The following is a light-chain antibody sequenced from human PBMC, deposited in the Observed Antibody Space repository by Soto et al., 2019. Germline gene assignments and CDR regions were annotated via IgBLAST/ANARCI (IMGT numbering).Light chain of an antibody. CDR1: QSISSW. CDR3: QQYNTLIT. Sequence: DIQMTQSPSTLSASVGDRVTITCRASQSISSWLAWYQQKPGKAPKLLIYDASSLESGVPSRFSGSGSGTEFTLTISSLKNDDFETYYCQQYNTLITFGQGTRLEIK. V-gene: IGKV1-5*01. J-gene: IGKJ5*01. CDR2: DAS.